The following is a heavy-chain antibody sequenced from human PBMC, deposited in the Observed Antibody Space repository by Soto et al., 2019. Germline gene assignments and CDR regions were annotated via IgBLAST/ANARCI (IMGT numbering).Heavy chain of an antibody. CDR2: ISSSSSYT. V-gene: IGHV3-11*05. CDR1: GFTFSDYY. CDR3: AKDVGYGATLFDF. J-gene: IGHJ4*02. D-gene: IGHD4-17*01. Sequence: GGSLRLSCAASGFTFSDYYMSWIRQAPGKGLEWVSYISSSSSYTNYADSVKGRFTISRDNAKNSLYLQMSSLRADDTATYYCAKDVGYGATLFDFWGQGTLVTVSS.